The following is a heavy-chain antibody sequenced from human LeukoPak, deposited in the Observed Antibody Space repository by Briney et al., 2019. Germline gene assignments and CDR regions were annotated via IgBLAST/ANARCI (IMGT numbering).Heavy chain of an antibody. D-gene: IGHD2-2*01. CDR2: IYYSGRT. CDR3: ARGGPDYGMDV. CDR1: GGSISIGDYY. V-gene: IGHV4-30-4*01. J-gene: IGHJ6*02. Sequence: SETLSLTCTVSGGSISIGDYYWSWIRQPPGEGLEWIGYIYYSGRTYYNPSLKSRVTISVDTSKTQFSLKLSSVAAADTAVYYCARGGPDYGMDVWGQGTTVTVSS.